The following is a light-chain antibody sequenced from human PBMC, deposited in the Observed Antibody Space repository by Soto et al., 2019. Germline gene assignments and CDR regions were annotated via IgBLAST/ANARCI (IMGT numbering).Light chain of an antibody. CDR3: QQYYSTPLT. CDR1: QSVLYSSNNKNY. J-gene: IGKJ4*01. V-gene: IGKV4-1*01. CDR2: WAS. Sequence: DIVLTQSPDSLAVCLGESCTINCTSSQSVLYSSNNKNYLAWYQQKSGKTPKLLIYWASTRESGVPDRFSGSGSGTDFTLTISSLQAEDVAAYFCQQYYSTPLTFGGGTKVDIK.